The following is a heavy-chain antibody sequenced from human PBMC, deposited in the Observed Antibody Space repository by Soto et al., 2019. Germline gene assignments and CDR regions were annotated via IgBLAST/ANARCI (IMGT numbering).Heavy chain of an antibody. CDR2: ISSSSSTI. Sequence: PGGSLRLSCAASGFTFSGYHMNWVRQAPGKGLEWVSYISSSSSTIYYADSVKGRFTISRDNAKNSLFLQMNSLRAEDTAVYYCPRDDGGHYVVVPAGDDYWGQGTLVTVSS. CDR3: PRDDGGHYVVVPAGDDY. D-gene: IGHD2-2*01. J-gene: IGHJ4*02. CDR1: GFTFSGYH. V-gene: IGHV3-48*01.